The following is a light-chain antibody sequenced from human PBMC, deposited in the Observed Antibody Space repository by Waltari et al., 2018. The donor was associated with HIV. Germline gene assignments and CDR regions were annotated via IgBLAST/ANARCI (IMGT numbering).Light chain of an antibody. CDR2: DAS. CDR3: HQGT. J-gene: IGKJ3*01. Sequence: EIVLTQSPATLSSSPGERATLPCRTSSTVNSYLAWYQHSPGQAPRLLICDASTRATGIPARFSGSGSGTHFTLTISSLEPEDFAVYYCHQGTFGPGTKVSVK. CDR1: STVNSY. V-gene: IGKV3-11*01.